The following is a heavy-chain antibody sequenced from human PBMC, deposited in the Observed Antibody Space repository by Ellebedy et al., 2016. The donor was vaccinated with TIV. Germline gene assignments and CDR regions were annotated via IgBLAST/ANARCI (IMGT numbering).Heavy chain of an antibody. D-gene: IGHD2-8*01. CDR3: ARGHRLYAYDY. CDR1: RYTFTSYD. CDR2: MNPNSGDT. V-gene: IGHV1-8*01. J-gene: IGHJ4*02. Sequence: ASVKVSXKASRYTFTSYDIHWVRQASGQRLEWMGWMNPNSGDTGYAQKFQGRVTMTRNTSISTAYLELSSLRSEDTAVYFCARGHRLYAYDYWGQGSLLTVSS.